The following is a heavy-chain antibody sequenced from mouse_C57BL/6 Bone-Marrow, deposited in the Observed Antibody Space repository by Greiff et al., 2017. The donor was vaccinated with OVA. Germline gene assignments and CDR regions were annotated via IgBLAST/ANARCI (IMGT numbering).Heavy chain of an antibody. J-gene: IGHJ3*01. V-gene: IGHV14-4*01. CDR1: GFNIKDDY. CDR3: TTHFSYYTWFAY. Sequence: VQLQQSGAELVRPGASVKLSCTASGFNIKDDYMHWVKQRPEQGLEWIGWIDPENGDTEYASKFQGKATITADTSSNTAYLQLSSLTSEDTAVYYCTTHFSYYTWFAYWGQGTLVTASA. CDR2: IDPENGDT. D-gene: IGHD1-1*01.